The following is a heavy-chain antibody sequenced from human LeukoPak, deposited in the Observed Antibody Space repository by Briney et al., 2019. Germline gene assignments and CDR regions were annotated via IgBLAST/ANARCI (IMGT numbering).Heavy chain of an antibody. V-gene: IGHV3-69-1*02. CDR1: GFTFRNYP. CDR3: ARDHDFAFDN. CDR2: IRDDGTT. Sequence: GGSLRLSCVGSGFTFRNYPINWVRQAPGKGPEWIAHIRDDGTTDYADSVEGRFIISRDNAKNLLSLQLNSLRAEDTALYYCARDHDFAFDNWGQGTLVTVSP. D-gene: IGHD2-21*02. J-gene: IGHJ4*02.